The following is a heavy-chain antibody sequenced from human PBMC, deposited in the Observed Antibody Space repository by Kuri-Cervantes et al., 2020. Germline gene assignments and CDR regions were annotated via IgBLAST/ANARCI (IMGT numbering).Heavy chain of an antibody. V-gene: IGHV4-30-2*02. CDR3: ASFGAAAGFDY. D-gene: IGHD6-13*01. CDR1: GGSISSGGYS. Sequence: LRLSCAVSGGSISSGGYSWSWIRQPPGKGLEWIGYIYHSGSTYYNPSLKSRVTISVDRSKNQFSLRLTSVTAADTAVYYCASFGAAAGFDYWGQGTLVTVSS. J-gene: IGHJ4*02. CDR2: IYHSGST.